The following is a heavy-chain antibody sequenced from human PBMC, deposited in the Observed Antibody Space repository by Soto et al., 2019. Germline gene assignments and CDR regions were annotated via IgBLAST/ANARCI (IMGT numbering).Heavy chain of an antibody. J-gene: IGHJ4*02. CDR2: IKSKTDGGTT. V-gene: IGHV3-15*01. CDR3: TTDRSVDCSCGSCDY. Sequence: GGSLRLSCAASGFTFSNAWMSWVRQAPGKGLEWVGRIKSKTDGGTTDYAAPVKGRFTISRDDSKNTLHLQMNSLNTEDTAVYYCTTDRSVDCSCGSCDYWGQGTLVTVSS. D-gene: IGHD2-15*01. CDR1: GFTFSNAW.